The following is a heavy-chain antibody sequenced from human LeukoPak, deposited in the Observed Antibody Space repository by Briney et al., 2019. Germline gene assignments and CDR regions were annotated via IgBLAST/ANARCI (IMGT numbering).Heavy chain of an antibody. D-gene: IGHD6-19*01. CDR2: IYYSGST. V-gene: IGHV4-59*01. CDR1: GGSISSYY. J-gene: IGHJ4*02. CDR3: ARDFDGSGWYYLDY. Sequence: SETLSLTCTVSGGSISSYYWSWIRQPPGKGLEWIGYIYYSGSTNYNPSLKSRVTISVDTSKNQFSLKLSSVTAADTAVYYCARDFDGSGWYYLDYWGQGTLVTVSS.